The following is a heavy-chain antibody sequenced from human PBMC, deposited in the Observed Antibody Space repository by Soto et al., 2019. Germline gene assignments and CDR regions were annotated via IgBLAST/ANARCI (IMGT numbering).Heavy chain of an antibody. Sequence: WTWVRQPPGRGLEWIGEINHGGSTRYRSSLRSRVSMSVDSSKNQFSLRLTSVTAADTAVYYCASISDHGGFDFWGQGLQVTVSS. CDR3: ASISDHGGFDF. D-gene: IGHD1-20*01. J-gene: IGHJ4*02. V-gene: IGHV4-34*01. CDR2: INHGGST.